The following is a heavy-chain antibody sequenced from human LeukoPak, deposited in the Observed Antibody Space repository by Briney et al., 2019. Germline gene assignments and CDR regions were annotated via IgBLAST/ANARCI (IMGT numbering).Heavy chain of an antibody. J-gene: IGHJ4*02. Sequence: ASVKVSCKASGYTFTSYYMHWVRQAPGQGLEWMGGIIPIFGTANYAQKFQGRVTITADESTSTAYMELSSLRSEDTAVYYCARERGIVAVPAAIFAPTWGARGTFDYWGQGTLVTVSS. V-gene: IGHV1-69*13. D-gene: IGHD2-2*01. CDR2: IIPIFGTA. CDR3: ARERGIVAVPAAIFAPTWGARGTFDY. CDR1: GYTFTSYY.